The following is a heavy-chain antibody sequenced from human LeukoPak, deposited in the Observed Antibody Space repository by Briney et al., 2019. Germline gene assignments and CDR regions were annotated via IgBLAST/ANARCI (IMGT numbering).Heavy chain of an antibody. CDR3: ARYESSAYGIDV. CDR2: IYYSGST. J-gene: IGHJ2*01. V-gene: IGHV4-39*01. CDR1: GGSSSSSSSY. D-gene: IGHD3-22*01. Sequence: SETLSLTCAVSGGSSSSSSSYWGWIRQPPGMGLEWIGSIYYSGSTCYNPSLKSRVTISVDTSKKQFSLKVSSVAAAATAVYYCARYESSAYGIDVWGRGTLVTVSS.